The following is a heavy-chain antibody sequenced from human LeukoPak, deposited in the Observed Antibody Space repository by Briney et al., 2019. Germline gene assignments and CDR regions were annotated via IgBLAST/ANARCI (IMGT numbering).Heavy chain of an antibody. V-gene: IGHV3-7*01. D-gene: IGHD3-16*01. Sequence: PGGSLRLSCAASGFTFSSYWMSWVRQTPGKGLEWVANIIQDGSEKSYVDPVKGRFTISRDNAKNSLYLQMNSLRAEDTAVYYCARDPYRDYWGQGTLVTVSS. CDR2: IIQDGSEK. J-gene: IGHJ4*02. CDR3: ARDPYRDY. CDR1: GFTFSSYW.